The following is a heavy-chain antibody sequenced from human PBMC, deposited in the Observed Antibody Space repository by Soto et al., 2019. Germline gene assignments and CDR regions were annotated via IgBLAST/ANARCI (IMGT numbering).Heavy chain of an antibody. J-gene: IGHJ4*02. CDR2: INTLSGDT. Sequence: GPVKVSCKASGYTFSGYYMHWVRQAPGQGLEWMGWINTLSGDTSFPQKFQGRLAMTRDTSIDTAFMEVSRLTSDDTAIYYCARSLLKVILPLGYWGQGTLVTVSS. CDR1: GYTFSGYY. CDR3: ARSLLKVILPLGY. V-gene: IGHV1-2*02. D-gene: IGHD3-3*02.